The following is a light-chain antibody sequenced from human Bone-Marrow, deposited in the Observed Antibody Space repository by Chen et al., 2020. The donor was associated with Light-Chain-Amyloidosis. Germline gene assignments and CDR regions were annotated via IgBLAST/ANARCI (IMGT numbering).Light chain of an antibody. Sequence: QSALTQPPSVSGSPRPSVTISCTGSSSDVGGYNYVSWYQHHPGKAPKLMIYEVTKRPSGVPDRFSGSKSGNTASLTVSGLQAEDAADYYCASYAGTSLYVFGSGTKVTVL. J-gene: IGLJ1*01. CDR2: EVT. V-gene: IGLV2-8*01. CDR3: ASYAGTSLYV. CDR1: SSDVGGYNY.